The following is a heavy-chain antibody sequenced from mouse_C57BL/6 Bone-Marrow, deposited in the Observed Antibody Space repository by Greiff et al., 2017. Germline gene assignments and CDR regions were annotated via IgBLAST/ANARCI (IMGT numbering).Heavy chain of an antibody. D-gene: IGHD1-1*01. CDR3: ARGTTVVALYYFDY. J-gene: IGHJ2*01. CDR1: GYAFSSYW. V-gene: IGHV1-80*01. CDR2: LYPGDGDT. Sequence: QVQLQQSGAELVKPGASVKISCKASGYAFSSYWMNWVKQRPGKGLEWIGQLYPGDGDTNYNGKFKGKATLTADKSSSTAYMQLSSLTSEDSAVYFCARGTTVVALYYFDYWGQGTTLTVSS.